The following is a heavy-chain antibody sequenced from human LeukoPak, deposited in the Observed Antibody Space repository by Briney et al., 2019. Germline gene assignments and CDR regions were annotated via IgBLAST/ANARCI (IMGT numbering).Heavy chain of an antibody. CDR1: GYTFTTYY. V-gene: IGHV1-46*01. J-gene: IGHJ4*02. CDR3: ARDTKACSTTSCQTSFFDY. D-gene: IGHD2-2*01. Sequence: ASVKVSCKASGYTFTTYYMHWVRQAPGRGLEWMGIINPSGGSTTYAQKFQGRVTLTRDTSTSTVYMELSGLRSEDTAVYYCARDTKACSTTSCQTSFFDYWGQGTLVTVSS. CDR2: INPSGGST.